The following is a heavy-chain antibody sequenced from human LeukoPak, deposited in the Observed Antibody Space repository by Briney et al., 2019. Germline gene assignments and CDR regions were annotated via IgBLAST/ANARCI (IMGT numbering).Heavy chain of an antibody. CDR1: GGTFSSYA. J-gene: IGHJ4*02. D-gene: IGHD3-22*01. V-gene: IGHV1-69*04. CDR3: AREETYYYDSSGYYFDY. Sequence: GASVTVSCKASGGTFSSYAISWVRQAPGQGLEWMGRIIPILGMANYAQKFQGRVTITADKSTSTAYMELSSLRSEDTAVYYCAREETYYYDSSGYYFDYWGQGTLVTVSS. CDR2: IIPILGMA.